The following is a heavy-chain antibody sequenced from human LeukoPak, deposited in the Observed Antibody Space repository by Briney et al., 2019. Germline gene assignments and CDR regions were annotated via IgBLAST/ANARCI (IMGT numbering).Heavy chain of an antibody. CDR2: INSGESST. CDR3: ARGYSSGWYGGVDY. V-gene: IGHV3-74*01. J-gene: IGHJ4*02. CDR1: GFTFSSYW. D-gene: IGHD6-19*01. Sequence: GGSLRLSCAASGFTFSSYWMHWVRQAPGKGLVWVSRINSGESSTSYADPVKGRFTISRDNAKNTLYLQMNSLRAGDTAVYYCARGYSSGWYGGVDYWGQGTLVTVSS.